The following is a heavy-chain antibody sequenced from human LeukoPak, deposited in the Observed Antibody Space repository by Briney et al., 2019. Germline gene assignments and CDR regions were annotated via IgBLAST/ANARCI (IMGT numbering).Heavy chain of an antibody. D-gene: IGHD4-17*01. CDR3: ARGVARRYNWFDP. J-gene: IGHJ5*02. Sequence: GASVKVSCKASGYTFTSYDINWVRQATGQGLEWMGWMNPNSGNTGYAQKFQGRVTTTRNTSISTAYMELSSLRSEDTAVYYCARGVARRYNWFDPWGQGTLVTVSS. CDR2: MNPNSGNT. CDR1: GYTFTSYD. V-gene: IGHV1-8*01.